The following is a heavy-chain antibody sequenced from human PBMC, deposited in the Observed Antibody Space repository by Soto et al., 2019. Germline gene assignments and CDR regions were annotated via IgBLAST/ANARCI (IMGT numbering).Heavy chain of an antibody. CDR1: GYTFTSYG. Sequence: QVQLVQSGAEVKKPGASVKVSCKASGYTFTSYGISWVRQAPGQGLEWMGWISAYNGNTNDAQKLQGRVTMTTDTSTSTAYMELRSLRSDDTAVYYCARDPSPYMTTVTTLVYWGQGTLVTVSS. J-gene: IGHJ4*02. D-gene: IGHD4-17*01. V-gene: IGHV1-18*01. CDR2: ISAYNGNT. CDR3: ARDPSPYMTTVTTLVY.